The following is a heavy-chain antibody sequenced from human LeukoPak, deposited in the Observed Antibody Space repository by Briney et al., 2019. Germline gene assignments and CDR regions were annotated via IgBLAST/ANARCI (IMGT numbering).Heavy chain of an antibody. D-gene: IGHD6-13*01. Sequence: PSETLSLTCAVCGGSFSGYYWSWIRQPPGKGLEWIGEINHSGSTNYNPSLKSRVTISVDTSKNQFSLKLSSVTAADTAVYYCARIGIWGSSWAFDYWGQGTLVTVSS. CDR2: INHSGST. CDR3: ARIGIWGSSWAFDY. J-gene: IGHJ4*02. CDR1: GGSFSGYY. V-gene: IGHV4-34*01.